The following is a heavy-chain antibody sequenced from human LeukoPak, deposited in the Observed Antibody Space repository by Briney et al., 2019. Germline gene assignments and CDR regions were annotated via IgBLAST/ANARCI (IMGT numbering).Heavy chain of an antibody. CDR1: GFTFSSYT. CDR2: IRSSDSFT. CDR3: AKDRDDYGEPDAFNI. J-gene: IGHJ3*02. Sequence: PGGSLRLFCVASGFTFSSYTMAWVRQAPGKGLEWISAIRSSDSFTYYADSVKGRCTISRDNSKNTLFLEMNSLRADDTAIYYCAKDRDDYGEPDAFNIWGQGTMVTVSS. V-gene: IGHV3-23*01. D-gene: IGHD4-17*01.